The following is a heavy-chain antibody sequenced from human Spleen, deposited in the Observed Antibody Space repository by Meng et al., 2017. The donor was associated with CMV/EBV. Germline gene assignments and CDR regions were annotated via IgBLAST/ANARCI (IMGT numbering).Heavy chain of an antibody. J-gene: IGHJ6*02. CDR2: INSDGSTT. V-gene: IGHV3-74*01. CDR1: GFTFSTYW. CDR3: AEGGAGGIPAARYGYYGMDV. D-gene: IGHD2-2*01. Sequence: GESLKISCAASGFTFSTYWMHWVRQAPGKGLVWVSRINSDGSTTTYADSVKGRFTISRDNSKNTLYLQMNSLRAEDTAVYCCAEGGAGGIPAARYGYYGMDVWGQGTTVTVSS.